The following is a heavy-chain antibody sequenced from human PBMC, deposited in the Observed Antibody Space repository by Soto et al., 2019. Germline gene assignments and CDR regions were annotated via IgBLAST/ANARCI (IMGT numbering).Heavy chain of an antibody. CDR1: GFTFSGSA. D-gene: IGHD2-15*01. V-gene: IGHV3-73*01. CDR2: IRSKANSYAT. Sequence: GGSLRLSCAASGFTFSGSAMHWVRQASGKGLEWVGRIRSKANSYATAYAASVKGRFTISRDDSKNTAYLQMNSLKTEDTAVYYCTFRTDLYCSGGSCYPDYYYYMDVWGKGTTVTVSS. CDR3: TFRTDLYCSGGSCYPDYYYYMDV. J-gene: IGHJ6*03.